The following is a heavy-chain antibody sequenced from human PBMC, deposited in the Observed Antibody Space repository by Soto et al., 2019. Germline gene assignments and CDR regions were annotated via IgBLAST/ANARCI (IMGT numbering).Heavy chain of an antibody. CDR2: INHRGST. V-gene: IGHV4-34*01. CDR3: ARGIRVGRSWYGAFDI. D-gene: IGHD6-13*01. Sequence: QVQLQEWGTGLLKPSETLSLTCAVYVGSFSGYYWSWIRQPPEKNLEWIGEINHRGSTNYTPSLKSRVTISVDTSKTQFSLKLSSVTAADTAVYYCARGIRVGRSWYGAFDIWGQGTMAIVSS. CDR1: VGSFSGYY. J-gene: IGHJ3*02.